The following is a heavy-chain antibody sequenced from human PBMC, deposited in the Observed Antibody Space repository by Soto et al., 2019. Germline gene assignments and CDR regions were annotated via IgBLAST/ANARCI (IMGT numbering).Heavy chain of an antibody. CDR1: VLTFSSHG. D-gene: IGHD1-7*01. CDR2: SSATGAGT. V-gene: IGHV3-23*01. Sequence: GSLRPSCAASVLTFSSHGMTWVRQAPGKGLEWVSFSSATGAGTYYADSVKGRFTISRDNSKNTLYLQMTSLRADDTAVYYCAKDRRAGGNYGFYSDFWGQGALVSVSS. CDR3: AKDRRAGGNYGFYSDF. J-gene: IGHJ4*02.